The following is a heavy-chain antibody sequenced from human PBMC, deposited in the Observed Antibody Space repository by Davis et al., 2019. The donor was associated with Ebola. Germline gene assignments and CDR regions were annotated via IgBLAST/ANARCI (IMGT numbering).Heavy chain of an antibody. CDR1: GGSISSGDYY. CDR2: IYYSGST. V-gene: IGHV4-30-4*01. J-gene: IGHJ4*01. CDR3: ARSVSGGRASDY. Sequence: SETLSLTCTVSGGSISSGDYYWSWIRQPPGKGLEWIGYIYYSGSTYYNPSLKSRVTISVDTSKNQFSPNLNSLTAADTAVYYCARSVSGGRASDYWGHGTLVTVSS. D-gene: IGHD2-15*01.